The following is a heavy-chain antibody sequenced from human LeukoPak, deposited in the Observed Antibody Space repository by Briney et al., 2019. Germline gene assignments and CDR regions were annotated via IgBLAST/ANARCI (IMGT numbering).Heavy chain of an antibody. D-gene: IGHD6-13*01. J-gene: IGHJ4*02. CDR1: GYTFTSYG. Sequence: ASVKVSCKASGYTFTSYGISWVRQAPGQGLEWMGWISAYNGNTNYAQKLQGRVTMTTDTSTSTAYMELRSLRSDDTAVYYCARVKAAAGRGGVDYWGQGTLVTVSS. CDR3: ARVKAAAGRGGVDY. CDR2: ISAYNGNT. V-gene: IGHV1-18*01.